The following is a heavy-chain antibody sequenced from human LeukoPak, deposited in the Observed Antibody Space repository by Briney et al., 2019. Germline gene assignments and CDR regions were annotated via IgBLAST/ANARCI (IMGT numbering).Heavy chain of an antibody. CDR3: ARRGRLERRGNYYYYMDV. V-gene: IGHV4-39*07. J-gene: IGHJ6*03. CDR1: GGSISSSSYY. D-gene: IGHD1-1*01. Sequence: PSETLSLTCTVSGGSISSSSYYWGWIRQPPGKGLEWIGEINHSGSTNYNPSLKSRVTISVDTSKNQFSLKLSSVTAADTAVYYCARRGRLERRGNYYYYMDVWGKGTTVTVSS. CDR2: INHSGST.